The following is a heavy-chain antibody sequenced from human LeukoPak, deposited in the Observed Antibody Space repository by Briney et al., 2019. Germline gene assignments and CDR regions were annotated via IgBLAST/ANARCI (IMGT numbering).Heavy chain of an antibody. CDR2: IRQDGSEK. D-gene: IGHD3-10*01. V-gene: IGHV3-7*01. CDR1: GFTFSSYW. Sequence: GGSLRLSCAASGFTFSSYWMSWVRQAPGKGLEWVANIRQDGSEKYYVDSVKGRFTISRDNAKNSLYLQMSSLRAEDTAVYCCARDYGNLYGSGTPAYWGQGTLVTVSS. CDR3: ARDYGNLYGSGTPAY. J-gene: IGHJ4*02.